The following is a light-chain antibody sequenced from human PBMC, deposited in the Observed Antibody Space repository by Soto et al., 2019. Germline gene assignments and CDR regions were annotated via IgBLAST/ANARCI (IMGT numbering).Light chain of an antibody. Sequence: QSALTQPASVSGSPEQSTTISCTGTSSDVGGYNFVSWYQKHPGKAPKFIIYDVRNRPSGVSNRFSGSRSGNTASLTISGLQAEDEADYYCSSYTSSSTVIFGGGTKLTVL. CDR2: DVR. V-gene: IGLV2-14*03. CDR3: SSYTSSSTVI. J-gene: IGLJ2*01. CDR1: SSDVGGYNF.